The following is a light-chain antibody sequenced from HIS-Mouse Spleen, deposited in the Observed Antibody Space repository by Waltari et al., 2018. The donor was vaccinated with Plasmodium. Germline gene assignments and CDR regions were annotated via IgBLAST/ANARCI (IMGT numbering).Light chain of an antibody. CDR2: DDS. J-gene: IGLJ3*02. CDR3: YSTDSSGNHRV. CDR1: ALPNKY. V-gene: IGLV3-10*01. Sequence: VSPGQTARITCSGDALPNKYAYWYRQKSGKAPVLVIYDDSKRPTGIPERFSGSSSGTMATLTISGAQVEDEADYYCYSTDSSGNHRVFGGGTKLTVL.